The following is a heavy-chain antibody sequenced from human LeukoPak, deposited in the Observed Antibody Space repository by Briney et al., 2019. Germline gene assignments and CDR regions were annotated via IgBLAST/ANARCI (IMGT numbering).Heavy chain of an antibody. V-gene: IGHV1-18*01. CDR3: ARDCSSTSCYLHY. CDR1: GYTFTSYG. Sequence: VASVKVSCKASGYTFTSYGISWVRQAPGQGLEWMGWIGAYNGNTNYAQKLQDRVTMTTDTSTSTAYMELRSLRSDDTAVYYCARDCSSTSCYLHYWGQGTLVTVSS. CDR2: IGAYNGNT. D-gene: IGHD2-2*01. J-gene: IGHJ4*02.